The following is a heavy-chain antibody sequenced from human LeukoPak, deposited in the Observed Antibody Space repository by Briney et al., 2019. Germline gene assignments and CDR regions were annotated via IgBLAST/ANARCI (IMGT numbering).Heavy chain of an antibody. J-gene: IGHJ4*02. D-gene: IGHD1-14*01. V-gene: IGHV3-33*01. CDR1: GLTFSSYG. Sequence: GGSLRLSCTASGLTFSSYGMHWVRQAPGKGLEWVTFIYNDGSQEFHADSVKGRFSISRDNSKSTLYLQMNSLGDEDTAIYYCRRTVNHWSHVDYWGQGTLVIVSS. CDR3: RRTVNHWSHVDY. CDR2: IYNDGSQE.